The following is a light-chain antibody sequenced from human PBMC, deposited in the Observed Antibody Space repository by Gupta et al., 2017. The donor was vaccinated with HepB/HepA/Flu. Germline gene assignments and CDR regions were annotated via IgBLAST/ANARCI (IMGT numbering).Light chain of an antibody. CDR2: SNN. CDR3: AAWEDRLNGLYV. Sequence: QPVLTQPPAASGTPGQRVTISCSVSSSNIASTTVNWYQQLPGTAPKLLIYSNNQRPSGFPDRFAGSKSGTSAALASSGLQSEDEAYYYCAAWEDRLNGLYVFGTGSKVTVL. J-gene: IGLJ1*01. CDR1: SSNIASTT. V-gene: IGLV1-44*01.